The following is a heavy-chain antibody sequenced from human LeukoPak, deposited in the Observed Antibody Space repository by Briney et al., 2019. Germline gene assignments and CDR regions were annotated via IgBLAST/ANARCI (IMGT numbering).Heavy chain of an antibody. CDR3: ARDSSSWLIYFDY. CDR1: GFTFSSYW. D-gene: IGHD6-13*01. V-gene: IGHV3-7*01. CDR2: IKQDGSEK. J-gene: IGHJ4*02. Sequence: GGSLRLSCAASGFTFSSYWMSWVRQAPGKGLEWVANIKQDGSEKYYVDSVKGRFTISGDNAKNSLYLQMNSLRAEDTAVYYCARDSSSWLIYFDYWGQGTLVTVSS.